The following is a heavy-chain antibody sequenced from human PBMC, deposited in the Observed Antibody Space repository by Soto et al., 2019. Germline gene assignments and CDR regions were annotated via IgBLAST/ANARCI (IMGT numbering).Heavy chain of an antibody. CDR3: ARALTMYSRVDY. V-gene: IGHV1-46*01. D-gene: IGHD6-13*01. CDR2: ISPSGAST. CDR1: GYTFTNYY. J-gene: IGHJ4*01. Sequence: ASVKVSCKASGYTFTNYYIHWVRQAPGQGLEWMGVISPSGASTSYAQKFQGRITMTTDTSTSTVDMEVSSLTFEDTAVYYCARALTMYSRVDYWG.